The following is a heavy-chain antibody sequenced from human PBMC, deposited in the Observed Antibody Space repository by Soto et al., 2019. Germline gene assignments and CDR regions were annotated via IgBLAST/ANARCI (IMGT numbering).Heavy chain of an antibody. V-gene: IGHV3-11*01. CDR1: GFTFRDYY. J-gene: IGHJ6*02. CDR3: ARDRGSYLKYYYYGMDV. CDR2: ISSSGSTI. Sequence: QVQLVESGGGLVKPGGCLRLSCAASGFTFRDYYMSWIRQAPGKGVEWVSYISSSGSTIYYADSVKGRFTISRDNAKNSLYLQMNSLRAEDTAVYYCARDRGSYLKYYYYGMDVWGQGTTVTVSS. D-gene: IGHD1-26*01.